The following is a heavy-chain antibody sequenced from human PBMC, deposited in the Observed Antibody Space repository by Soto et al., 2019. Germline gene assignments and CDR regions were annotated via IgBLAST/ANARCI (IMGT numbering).Heavy chain of an antibody. CDR2: VSFDGSHK. J-gene: IGHJ5*01. CDR1: GFTFSSYA. CDR3: AKLGDAVSGYFDF. D-gene: IGHD3-3*01. Sequence: GGSLRLSCAASGFTFSSYAIHWVGQAPGKGLEWVADVSFDGSHKTYAVPVRGRFTISRDNSKKTVYLQMNSLRAEDTALYYCAKLGDAVSGYFDFWGQGTQVTVSS. V-gene: IGHV3-30*18.